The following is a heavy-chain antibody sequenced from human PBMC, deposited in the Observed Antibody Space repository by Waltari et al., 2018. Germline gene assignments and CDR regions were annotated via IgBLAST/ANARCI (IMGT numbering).Heavy chain of an antibody. Sequence: EVQLVESGGGLVQHGRSLTLSCAASGFTFGDYAMQWVRQDPGKGLEWVSGISCNSGSIGYADSVKGRFTISRDNAKNSLYLQMNSLRAEDTALYCCAKGGGGWYVGWYYFDYWGQGTLGTFSS. D-gene: IGHD6-19*01. CDR3: AKGGGGWYVGWYYFDY. CDR2: ISCNSGSI. J-gene: IGHJ4*02. CDR1: GFTFGDYA. V-gene: IGHV3-9*01.